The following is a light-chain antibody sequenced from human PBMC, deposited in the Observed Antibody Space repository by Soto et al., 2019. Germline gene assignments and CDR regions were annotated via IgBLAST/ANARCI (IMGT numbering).Light chain of an antibody. CDR1: SSDVGGYNY. Sequence: QSVLTRPASVSGSPGQSITISCTGTSSDVGGYNYVSWYQQHPGKAPKLMIYEVSNRPSGVSNRFSGSKSGNTASLTISGLQAEDEADYYCSSYTSSSNWVFGGGTKLTVL. J-gene: IGLJ3*02. CDR3: SSYTSSSNWV. CDR2: EVS. V-gene: IGLV2-14*01.